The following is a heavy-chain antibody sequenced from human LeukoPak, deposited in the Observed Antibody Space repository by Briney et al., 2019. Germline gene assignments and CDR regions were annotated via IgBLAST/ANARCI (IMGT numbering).Heavy chain of an antibody. J-gene: IGHJ3*02. Sequence: PSETLSLTCAVYGGSFSSYYWGWIRQPPGKGLEWIASMYSSGTTYYSPSLKSRVTISVDTSKNQFSLKLSSVTASDTAVYYCARGPPDCSSTSCYAFDAFDIWGQGTMVTVSS. CDR3: ARGPPDCSSTSCYAFDAFDI. CDR2: MYSSGTT. CDR1: GGSFSSYY. V-gene: IGHV4-39*07. D-gene: IGHD2-2*01.